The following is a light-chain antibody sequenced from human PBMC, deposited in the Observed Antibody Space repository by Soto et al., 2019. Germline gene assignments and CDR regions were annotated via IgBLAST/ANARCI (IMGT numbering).Light chain of an antibody. CDR2: GAS. CDR3: KQYGSSIT. J-gene: IGKJ5*01. Sequence: EIVLTQSPGTLSLSPGERATLSWRASQSVSSSYLAWYQQKPGQAPRLLIYGASSRATGIPDRFSGSGSGTDFTLTISRLEPEDFAVYYRKQYGSSITVGQGKRLEIK. V-gene: IGKV3-20*01. CDR1: QSVSSSY.